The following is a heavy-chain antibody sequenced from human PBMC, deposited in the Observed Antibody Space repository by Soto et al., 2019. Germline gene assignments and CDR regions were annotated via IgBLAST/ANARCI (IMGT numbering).Heavy chain of an antibody. CDR2: IYPGDSDT. J-gene: IGHJ5*02. Sequence: GESLKISCKGSGYSFNSYWIGWVRQMPGRGLECMGIIYPGDSDTRYSPSFQGQVTISADKSINTAYLQWSSLKASDTAMYYCARRGARTAISYWFDPWGQGTLVTVSS. CDR1: GYSFNSYW. CDR3: ARRGARTAISYWFDP. D-gene: IGHD5-18*01. V-gene: IGHV5-51*01.